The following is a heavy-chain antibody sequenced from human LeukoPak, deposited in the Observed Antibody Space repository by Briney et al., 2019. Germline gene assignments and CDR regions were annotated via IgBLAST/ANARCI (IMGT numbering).Heavy chain of an antibody. CDR1: GFTFSSYS. V-gene: IGHV3-21*01. J-gene: IGHJ4*02. CDR2: ISSSSSYI. D-gene: IGHD6-6*01. CDR3: ARDGAALLTPFDY. Sequence: GGSPRLSCAASGFTFSSYSMNWVRQAPGKGLEWVSSISSSSSYIYYADSVKGRFTISRDNAKNSLYLQMNSLRAEDTAVYYCARDGAALLTPFDYWGQGTLVTVSS.